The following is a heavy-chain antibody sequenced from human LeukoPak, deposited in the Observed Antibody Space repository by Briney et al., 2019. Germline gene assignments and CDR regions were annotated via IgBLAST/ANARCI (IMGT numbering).Heavy chain of an antibody. J-gene: IGHJ4*02. D-gene: IGHD3-22*01. CDR2: INPSGGTT. V-gene: IGHV1-46*01. Sequence: ASVKVSCKASGYTFTSYYIHRLRQAPGQGLEWMGIINPSGGTTSYAQKFQGRVTMTRDTSTSTVYMELSSLRSGDTAVYYCARRSSSGPWYFDYWGQGTLVTVSS. CDR1: GYTFTSYY. CDR3: ARRSSSGPWYFDY.